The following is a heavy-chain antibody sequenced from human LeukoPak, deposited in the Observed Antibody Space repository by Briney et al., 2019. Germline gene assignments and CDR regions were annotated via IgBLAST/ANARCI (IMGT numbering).Heavy chain of an antibody. Sequence: SETLSLTCTVSGGSISSSSYYWGGIRQPPGKGLEWIGSIYYSGSTYDNPSLKSRVTISVDTSKNQFSLKLSSVPAADTAVYYCASSLQGSSSPFDYWGQGTLVTVSS. CDR3: ASSLQGSSSPFDY. CDR1: GGSISSSSYY. J-gene: IGHJ4*02. V-gene: IGHV4-39*01. D-gene: IGHD6-13*01. CDR2: IYYSGST.